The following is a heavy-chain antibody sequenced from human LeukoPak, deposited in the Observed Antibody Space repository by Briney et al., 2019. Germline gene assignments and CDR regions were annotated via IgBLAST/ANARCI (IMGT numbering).Heavy chain of an antibody. V-gene: IGHV1-69*13. CDR3: ARGLVVVDPGPYYFDY. CDR1: GGTFSSYA. Sequence: SVKVSCKASGGTFSSYAISWVRQAPGQGLEWMGGIIPIFGTANYAQKFQGRVTITADESTSTAYMELRSLRSEDTAVYYSARGLVVVDPGPYYFDYWGQGTLVTVSS. CDR2: IIPIFGTA. J-gene: IGHJ4*02. D-gene: IGHD3-22*01.